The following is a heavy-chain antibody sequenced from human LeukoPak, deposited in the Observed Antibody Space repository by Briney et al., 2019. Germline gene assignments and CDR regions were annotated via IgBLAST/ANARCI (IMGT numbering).Heavy chain of an antibody. CDR1: GLSVGSNA. Sequence: GGSLRLSCAASGLSVGSNAMFWVRQTPGKGLEWVSHFGGSGDSTYYADSVKGRSTISRDSSTNTFYLRMNSLRAEDTAVYYCAKARRGLGYYFDDWGQGTLVTVSS. CDR2: FGGSGDST. J-gene: IGHJ4*02. V-gene: IGHV3-23*01. CDR3: AKARRGLGYYFDD. D-gene: IGHD1-14*01.